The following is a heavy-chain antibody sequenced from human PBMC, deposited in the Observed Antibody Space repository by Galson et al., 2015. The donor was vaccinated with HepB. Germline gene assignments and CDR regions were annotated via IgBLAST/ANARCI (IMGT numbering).Heavy chain of an antibody. Sequence: SVKVSCKASGYTFTSYAMHWVRQAPGQRLEWMGWINAGDGNTKYSQKFQGRVTITRDTSASTAYMELSSLRSEDTAVYYCARGGGDTAIGYGDYWGQGTLVTVSS. CDR3: ARGGGDTAIGYGDY. J-gene: IGHJ4*02. CDR2: INAGDGNT. V-gene: IGHV1-3*01. CDR1: GYTFTSYA. D-gene: IGHD5-18*01.